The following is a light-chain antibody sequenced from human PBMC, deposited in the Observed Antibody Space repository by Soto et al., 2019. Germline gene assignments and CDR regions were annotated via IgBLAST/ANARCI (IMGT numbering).Light chain of an antibody. V-gene: IGKV3-20*01. J-gene: IGKJ1*01. CDR1: QSVSSSY. Sequence: EIVLTQSPGTLSLSPGERATLSCRASQSVSSSYLAWYQQKPGQAPRLLIYGASSRATGIPDRFSGSGSGTDFTLTSSRLEPEDIAVYCCQQYGSSPPTFGQGTKVEIK. CDR3: QQYGSSPPT. CDR2: GAS.